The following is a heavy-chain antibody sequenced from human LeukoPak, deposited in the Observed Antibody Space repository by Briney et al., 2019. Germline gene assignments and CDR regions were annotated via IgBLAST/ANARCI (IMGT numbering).Heavy chain of an antibody. D-gene: IGHD3-9*01. J-gene: IGHJ4*02. Sequence: GGSLRLSCAGSGFTFSRYSMNWVRQAPGKGLEWVSSITSSNNYIYYADSMKGRFTISRDNAKNSLYLQMNSLRAEDSALYYCAKDPYNILTGYRYYFDCWGQGTLVTVSS. CDR1: GFTFSRYS. V-gene: IGHV3-21*04. CDR3: AKDPYNILTGYRYYFDC. CDR2: ITSSNNYI.